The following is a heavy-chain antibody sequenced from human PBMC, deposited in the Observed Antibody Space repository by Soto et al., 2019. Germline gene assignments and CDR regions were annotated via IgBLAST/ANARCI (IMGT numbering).Heavy chain of an antibody. CDR1: GFTFSSYG. CDR3: AKDLLYCRGGSCNVYYYYYGMAV. J-gene: IGHJ6*04. Sequence: QVQLVESGGGVVQPGRSLRLSCAASGFTFSSYGMHWVRQAPGKGLEWVAVISYDGSNKYYADSVKGRFTISRDNSKNPLYRKLNSLRAEDTVVYYCAKDLLYCRGGSCNVYYYYYGMAVGGKGPTVTVSS. V-gene: IGHV3-30*18. D-gene: IGHD2-15*01. CDR2: ISYDGSNK.